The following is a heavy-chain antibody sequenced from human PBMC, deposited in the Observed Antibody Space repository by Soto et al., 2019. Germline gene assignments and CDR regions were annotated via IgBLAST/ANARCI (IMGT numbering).Heavy chain of an antibody. J-gene: IGHJ3*02. Sequence: SSVKVACKSSGYSFTTYGISWVRQAPGQGLEWMGWISAYNGNTNYAQKLQGRVTMTTDTSTSTAYMELRSLRSDDTAVYYCARDVAVNAFDIWGQGTMVTVS. CDR3: ARDVAVNAFDI. V-gene: IGHV1-18*01. CDR1: GYSFTTYG. CDR2: ISAYNGNT.